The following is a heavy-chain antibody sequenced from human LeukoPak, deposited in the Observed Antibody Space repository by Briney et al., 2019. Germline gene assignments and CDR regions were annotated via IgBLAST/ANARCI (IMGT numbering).Heavy chain of an antibody. Sequence: SETLSLTCAVYGGSFSGYYWSWIRQPPGKGLEWIGEINHSGSTNYNPSLKSRVTISVDTSKNQFSLKLSSVTAAETAVYYCARGCGYSSSSYYRRAYHWFDPWGQGTLVTVSS. D-gene: IGHD6-6*01. CDR2: INHSGST. J-gene: IGHJ5*02. CDR3: ARGCGYSSSSYYRRAYHWFDP. V-gene: IGHV4-34*01. CDR1: GGSFSGYY.